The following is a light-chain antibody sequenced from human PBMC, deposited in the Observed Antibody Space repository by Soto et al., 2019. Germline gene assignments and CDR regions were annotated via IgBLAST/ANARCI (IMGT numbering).Light chain of an antibody. Sequence: QSALTQPRSVSGSPGQSVTISCTGTSSDVGGYNYVSWYQQHPGKAPKLMIFDVSKRPSGVPDRFSGSKSGNTASLTISGLQAEDEADYYCCSYAGSVVVFGGGTQLTVL. CDR3: CSYAGSVVV. J-gene: IGLJ2*01. CDR1: SSDVGGYNY. V-gene: IGLV2-11*01. CDR2: DVS.